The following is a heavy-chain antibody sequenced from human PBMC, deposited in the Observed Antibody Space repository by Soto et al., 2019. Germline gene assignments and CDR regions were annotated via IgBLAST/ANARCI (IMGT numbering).Heavy chain of an antibody. Sequence: QVQLVQSGAEVKKPGSSVKVSCKASGGTFTTSAISWVRQAPGQGLEWMGGIIPIFSTADYAQKFQGRVTINADQSTNTPYMELSSLSSEDTAGYYCARDRTRENNGGNDYYHMAAWGQGTTVTVS. D-gene: IGHD2-15*01. CDR1: GGTFTTSA. V-gene: IGHV1-69*12. CDR3: ARDRTRENNGGNDYYHMAA. CDR2: IIPIFSTA. J-gene: IGHJ6*03.